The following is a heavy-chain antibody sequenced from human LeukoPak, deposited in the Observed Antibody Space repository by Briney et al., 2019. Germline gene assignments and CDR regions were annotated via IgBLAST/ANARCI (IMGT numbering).Heavy chain of an antibody. CDR3: AKVLLRALDYMDV. D-gene: IGHD2-15*01. J-gene: IGHJ6*03. V-gene: IGHV3-23*01. CDR2: ISGSGGST. Sequence: PGGSLRLSRAASGFTFTSYSMNWVRQAPGKGLEWVSAISGSGGSTYYADFVKGRFTISRDNSKSTLYLQMNNLRADDTAVYYCAKVLLRALDYMDVWGKGTTVTVSS. CDR1: GFTFTSYS.